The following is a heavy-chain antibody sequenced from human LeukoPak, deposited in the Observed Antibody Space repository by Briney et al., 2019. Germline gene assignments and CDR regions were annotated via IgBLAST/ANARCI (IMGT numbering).Heavy chain of an antibody. CDR2: ISGSGGGT. CDR1: GVTFSSYV. V-gene: IGHV3-23*01. CDR3: VQEGPRGLAFDI. Sequence: PGGSLRLSCAASGVTFSSYVISSVRQAPGKGPEWGSGISGSGGGTYYADSVKGRFAISRDNSKNTLYLQMNSLRAEDTAVYYCVQEGPRGLAFDIWGQGTKVTVSS. J-gene: IGHJ3*02.